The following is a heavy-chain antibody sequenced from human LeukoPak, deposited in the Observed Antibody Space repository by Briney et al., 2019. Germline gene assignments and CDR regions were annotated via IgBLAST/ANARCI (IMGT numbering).Heavy chain of an antibody. CDR1: GGSFSGYY. J-gene: IGHJ2*01. CDR2: VYSSGST. CDR3: ARLAKDTLTGYWYFDL. D-gene: IGHD3-9*01. Sequence: SETLSLTCAVYGGSFSGYYWSWVRQIPGEGLEWIGYVYSSGSTNYNPSLRGRVTISLDTSRNQFSLKLTSVTAADTAVYFCARLAKDTLTGYWYFDLWGRGTLVTVSS. V-gene: IGHV4-59*08.